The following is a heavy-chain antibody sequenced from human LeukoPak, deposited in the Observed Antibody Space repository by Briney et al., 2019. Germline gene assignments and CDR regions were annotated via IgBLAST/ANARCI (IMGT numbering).Heavy chain of an antibody. D-gene: IGHD6-19*01. V-gene: IGHV3-21*01. Sequence: PGGSLRLSCAASGFTFSSYSMNWVRQAPGKGLEWVSSISSSSSYIYYADSVKGRFTISRDNAKNSLYLQMNSLRAEDTAVYYCARDSSGWYVKDDAFDIWGQGTMVTVSS. CDR1: GFTFSSYS. CDR3: ARDSSGWYVKDDAFDI. J-gene: IGHJ3*02. CDR2: ISSSSSYI.